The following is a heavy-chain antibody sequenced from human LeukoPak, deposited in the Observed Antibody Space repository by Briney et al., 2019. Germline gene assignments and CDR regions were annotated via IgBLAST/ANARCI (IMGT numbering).Heavy chain of an antibody. D-gene: IGHD2-2*01. CDR3: ASVGECSSTSCQWNAGRAFDI. J-gene: IGHJ3*02. CDR1: GGTFSSYA. Sequence: SVKVSCKASGGTFSSYAISWVRQAPGQGLEWMGGIIPIFGTANYAQKFQGRVTITADKSTSTAYMELSSLRSEDTAVYYCASVGECSSTSCQWNAGRAFDIWGQGTMVTVSS. V-gene: IGHV1-69*06. CDR2: IIPIFGTA.